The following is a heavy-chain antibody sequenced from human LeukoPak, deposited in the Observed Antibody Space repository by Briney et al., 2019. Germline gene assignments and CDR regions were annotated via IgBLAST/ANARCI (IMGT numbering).Heavy chain of an antibody. D-gene: IGHD3-22*01. CDR2: ISGSGDNT. Sequence: GGSLRLSCAASGFTFSTYAMNWVRQAPGKGLEWVSAISGSGDNTYHADSVKGRFSISRDNSKNTLYLQMNNLRAEDTAVYYCAKDIGYDSSGGFDYWGQGTLVTVSS. CDR1: GFTFSTYA. J-gene: IGHJ4*02. CDR3: AKDIGYDSSGGFDY. V-gene: IGHV3-23*01.